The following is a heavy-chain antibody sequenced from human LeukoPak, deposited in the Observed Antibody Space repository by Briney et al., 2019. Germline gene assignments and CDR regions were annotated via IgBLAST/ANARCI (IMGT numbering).Heavy chain of an antibody. CDR1: GITFSNYA. J-gene: IGHJ4*02. Sequence: GGSLRLSRVASGITFSNYAVSWVRQAPEKGLDWVSVISGSAHKIRYADSVKGRFTISRENAQNSLFLQMNSLRAEDTAVYYYARDGGYRGYDADCWGQGTLVTVSS. V-gene: IGHV3-23*01. CDR2: ISGSAHKI. D-gene: IGHD5-12*01. CDR3: ARDGGYRGYDADC.